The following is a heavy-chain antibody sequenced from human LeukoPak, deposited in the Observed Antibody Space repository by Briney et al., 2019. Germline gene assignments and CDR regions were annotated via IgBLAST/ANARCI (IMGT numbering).Heavy chain of an antibody. CDR1: GGSIRSSYYY. D-gene: IGHD2-15*01. CDR2: IYDSGST. Sequence: PSETLSLTCTVSGGSIRSSYYYWGWIRQPPGKGLEWIGSIYDSGSTYYNPSLKSRVTISVDTSKNQFSLKLSSVTAADTAVYYCASAGYCSGGSCSVMKYWGQGTLVTVSS. CDR3: ASAGYCSGGSCSVMKY. V-gene: IGHV4-39*01. J-gene: IGHJ4*02.